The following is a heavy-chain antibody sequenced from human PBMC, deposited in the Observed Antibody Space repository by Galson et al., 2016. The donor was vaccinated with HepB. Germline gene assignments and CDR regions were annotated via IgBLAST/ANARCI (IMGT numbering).Heavy chain of an antibody. J-gene: IGHJ4*02. Sequence: SLRLSCAASGFTFSSYAMGWVRQAPGKGLEWVSSVSGRGDSTNYAASVKGRFTISRDNSKNIVYMQMDSLGAEDTAVYYCAKGSARLRLRGSYYFDYWGQGTLVTVSS. V-gene: IGHV3-23*01. CDR3: AKGSARLRLRGSYYFDY. D-gene: IGHD1-26*01. CDR1: GFTFSSYA. CDR2: VSGRGDST.